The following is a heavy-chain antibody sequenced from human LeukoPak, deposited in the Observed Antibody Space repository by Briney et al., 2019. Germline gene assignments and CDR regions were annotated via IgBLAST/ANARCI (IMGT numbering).Heavy chain of an antibody. D-gene: IGHD2-2*01. CDR3: ARVMAASKGLDY. J-gene: IGHJ4*02. Sequence: SETLSLTCAVYGGSFSGYYWSWIRQPPRKGLEWIGEINHSGSTNYNPSLKSRVTISVDTSKNQFSLKLSSVTAADTAVYYCARVMAASKGLDYWGQGTLVTVSS. CDR2: INHSGST. CDR1: GGSFSGYY. V-gene: IGHV4-34*01.